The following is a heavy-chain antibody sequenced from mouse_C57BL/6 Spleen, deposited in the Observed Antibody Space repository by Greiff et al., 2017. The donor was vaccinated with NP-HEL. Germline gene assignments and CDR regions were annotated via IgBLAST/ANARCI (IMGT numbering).Heavy chain of an antibody. V-gene: IGHV1-69*01. Sequence: QVQLQQPGAELVMPGASVKLSCKASGYTFTSYWMHWVKQRPGQGLEWIGEIDPSDSYTNYNQKFKGKSTLTVDKSSSTAYMQLRSLTSEDSAVYYCARRTVDFDYWGQGTTLTVSS. CDR3: ARRTVDFDY. CDR2: IDPSDSYT. CDR1: GYTFTSYW. J-gene: IGHJ2*01. D-gene: IGHD1-1*01.